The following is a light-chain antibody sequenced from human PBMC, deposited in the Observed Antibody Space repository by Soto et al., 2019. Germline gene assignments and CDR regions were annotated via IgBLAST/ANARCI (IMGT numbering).Light chain of an antibody. CDR3: QQYHGWPLT. CDR2: GAS. Sequence: IVMTQSPVTLSVSPGERATLSCRASQNIVTKLAWYQQRPGQPPRLLISGASTRATGIPVRFVGGGSGTDFTHTISSLQSEDFAVFYCQQYHGWPLTFGGGTSLEI. V-gene: IGKV3-15*01. CDR1: QNIVTK. J-gene: IGKJ4*01.